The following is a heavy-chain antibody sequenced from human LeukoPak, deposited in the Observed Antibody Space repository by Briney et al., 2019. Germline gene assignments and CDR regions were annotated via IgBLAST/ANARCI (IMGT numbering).Heavy chain of an antibody. V-gene: IGHV3-30*02. D-gene: IGHD1-14*01. J-gene: IGHJ4*02. CDR3: AKAADSPGIFAFDY. CDR1: GFTFRSYG. Sequence: GGSLRLSCAASGFTFRSYGMHWVRQSPGKGLEWVAFIRYDGSNKYYADSVKGRFTISRDNSKNTLYLQMNSLRAEDTAVYYCAKAADSPGIFAFDYWGQGTLVTVSS. CDR2: IRYDGSNK.